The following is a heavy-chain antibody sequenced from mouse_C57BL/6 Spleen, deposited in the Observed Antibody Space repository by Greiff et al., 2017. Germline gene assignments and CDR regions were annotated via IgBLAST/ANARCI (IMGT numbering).Heavy chain of an antibody. CDR3: TRGSLYDGNSYGDDYAMDY. D-gene: IGHD1-1*01. CDR2: IDPETGGT. V-gene: IGHV1-15*01. J-gene: IGHJ4*01. Sequence: VKLQESGAELVRPGASVTLSCKASGYTFTDYEMHWVKQTPVHGLEWIGAIDPETGGTAYNQKFKGKAILTADKSSSTAYMGLRSLTSEDSAVYYCTRGSLYDGNSYGDDYAMDYWGQGTSVTVSS. CDR1: GYTFTDYE.